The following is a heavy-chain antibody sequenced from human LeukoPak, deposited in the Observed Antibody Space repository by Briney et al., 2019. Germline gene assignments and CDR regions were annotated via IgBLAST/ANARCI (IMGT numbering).Heavy chain of an antibody. CDR3: ARPTHRLTVTTAIDY. D-gene: IGHD4-17*01. V-gene: IGHV1-2*02. J-gene: IGHJ4*02. Sequence: ASVKVSCKPSGYTFNGFYIHWVRQAPGQGLQWMGWINPKNGATKYSQNFRGRVTMTRDTSIDTAYMELSSLTSDDTAIYYCARPTHRLTVTTAIDYWGQGTLVTVSS. CDR2: INPKNGAT. CDR1: GYTFNGFY.